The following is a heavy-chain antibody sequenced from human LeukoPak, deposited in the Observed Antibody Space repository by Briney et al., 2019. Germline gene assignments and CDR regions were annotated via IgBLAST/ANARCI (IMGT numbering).Heavy chain of an antibody. V-gene: IGHV3-74*01. J-gene: IGHJ4*02. D-gene: IGHD2-21*02. CDR2: INSRGRDS. CDR1: GFTFSSYW. Sequence: GGSLRLSCAASGFTFSSYWMHWVRQPPGKGLVWVSQINSRGRDSSYVVPVMGGFTISRDNAKNTLYLQLISLRAEDTAVYYCIRSGGDGNWGYWGQGTLVTVSS. CDR3: IRSGGDGNWGY.